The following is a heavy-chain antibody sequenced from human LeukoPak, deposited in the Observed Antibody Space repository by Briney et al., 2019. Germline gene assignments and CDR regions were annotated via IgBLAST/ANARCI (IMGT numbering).Heavy chain of an antibody. Sequence: GGSLGLSCAASGFTFSTYWMTWVRQAPGKGLEWVANIKEDGSTKYYVDSVKGRFTISRDNAKNTLYLQMNSLRAEDTAVYYCARERFGHAYYWGQGTLVTVSS. CDR3: ARERFGHAYY. CDR1: GFTFSTYW. D-gene: IGHD3-10*01. CDR2: IKEDGSTK. V-gene: IGHV3-7*01. J-gene: IGHJ4*02.